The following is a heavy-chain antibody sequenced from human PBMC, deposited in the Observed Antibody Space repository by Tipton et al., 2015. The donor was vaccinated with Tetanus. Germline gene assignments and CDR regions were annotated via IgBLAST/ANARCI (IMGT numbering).Heavy chain of an antibody. CDR2: INPTDYQT. CDR3: ARRRSAILSGSYHWYFDI. V-gene: IGHV5-51*01. D-gene: IGHD3-9*01. J-gene: IGHJ2*01. Sequence: VQLVQSGAEVKKPGESLKISCKPSGYNFTIYWIGWVRQMPGKGLEWMGVINPTDYQTSYNPSFEGQVTISADRSINTAYLQWSSLQTSDTAMYFCARRRSAILSGSYHWYFDIWGQGILVTVSS. CDR1: GYNFTIYW.